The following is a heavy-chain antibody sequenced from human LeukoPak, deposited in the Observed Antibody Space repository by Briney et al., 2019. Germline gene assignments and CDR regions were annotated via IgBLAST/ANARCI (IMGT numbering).Heavy chain of an antibody. Sequence: SETLSLTCTVSGGSMTSYYWSWIRQPPGKGLEWIGYIYYSGSTNYNPSLKSRVTVSVDTSKNQFSLKLSSVTAADTAVYYCARGYCRGTSCNRYTFDMWGQGTMVTVSS. V-gene: IGHV4-59*08. CDR3: ARGYCRGTSCNRYTFDM. J-gene: IGHJ3*02. CDR1: GGSMTSYY. CDR2: IYYSGST. D-gene: IGHD2-2*01.